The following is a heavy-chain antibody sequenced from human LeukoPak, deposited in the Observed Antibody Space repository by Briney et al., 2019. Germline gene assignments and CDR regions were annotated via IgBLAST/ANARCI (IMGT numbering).Heavy chain of an antibody. D-gene: IGHD4-17*01. J-gene: IGHJ4*02. CDR1: GYTFTNYN. Sequence: ASVKVSCKASGYTFTNYNIDWVRQATGQGPEWMGWMNPNSGNTGYAQKFQGRVTMTRDTSKSTAYMELSSLRSEDTAVYYCASYQGGAGGDYGAFDYWGQGTLVTVSS. CDR2: MNPNSGNT. V-gene: IGHV1-8*01. CDR3: ASYQGGAGGDYGAFDY.